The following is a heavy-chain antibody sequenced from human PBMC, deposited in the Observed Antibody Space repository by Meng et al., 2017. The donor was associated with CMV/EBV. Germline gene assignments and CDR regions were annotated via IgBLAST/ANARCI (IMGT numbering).Heavy chain of an antibody. Sequence: GESLKISCAASGFTFSSYSMNWVRQAPGKGLEWVSYISSSSSTIYYADSVKGRFTISRDNAKNSLYLQMNSLRAEDTAVYYCAREPTEHIVVVIAILTYGMDVWGQGTTVTVSS. V-gene: IGHV3-48*04. D-gene: IGHD2-21*01. J-gene: IGHJ6*02. CDR3: AREPTEHIVVVIAILTYGMDV. CDR2: ISSSSSTI. CDR1: GFTFSSYS.